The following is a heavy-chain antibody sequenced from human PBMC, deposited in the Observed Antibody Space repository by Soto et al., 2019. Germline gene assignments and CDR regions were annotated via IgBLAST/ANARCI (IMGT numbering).Heavy chain of an antibody. CDR1: GFTFSSYA. J-gene: IGHJ5*02. Sequence: EVQLLESGGGLVQPGGSLRLSCVASGFTFSSYAMSWVRQAPGKGLEWVSSISSSSSYIYYADSVKGRFTISRDNAKNSLYLQMNSLRAEDTAVYYCARDLYNWNFGWFDPWGQGTLVTVSS. V-gene: IGHV3-21*01. D-gene: IGHD1-7*01. CDR2: ISSSSSYI. CDR3: ARDLYNWNFGWFDP.